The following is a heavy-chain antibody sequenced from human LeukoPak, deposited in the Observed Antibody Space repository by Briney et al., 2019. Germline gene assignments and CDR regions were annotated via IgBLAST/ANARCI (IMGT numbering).Heavy chain of an antibody. Sequence: GGSLRLSCAASGFTFSSYGMHWVRQAPGKGLEWVAVIWYDGSNKYYADSVKGRFTISGDNSKNTLYLQMNSLRAEDTAVYYCARALITMVRGVRRGYFDYWGQGTLVTVSS. CDR1: GFTFSSYG. D-gene: IGHD3-10*01. CDR2: IWYDGSNK. J-gene: IGHJ4*02. V-gene: IGHV3-33*01. CDR3: ARALITMVRGVRRGYFDY.